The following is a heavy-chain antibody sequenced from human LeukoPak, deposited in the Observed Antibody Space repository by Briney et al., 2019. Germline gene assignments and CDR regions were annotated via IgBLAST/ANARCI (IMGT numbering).Heavy chain of an antibody. J-gene: IGHJ3*02. D-gene: IGHD6-19*01. Sequence: ASVKVSCKASGYTFTSFGISWVRQAPGQGPEYMGWISPYNGNTNYAQKVQGRLTMTTDTSTSTAHMELRSLRSEDTAMYYCASSSGWYFYAFDIWGQGTMVTVSS. V-gene: IGHV1-18*01. CDR3: ASSSGWYFYAFDI. CDR2: ISPYNGNT. CDR1: GYTFTSFG.